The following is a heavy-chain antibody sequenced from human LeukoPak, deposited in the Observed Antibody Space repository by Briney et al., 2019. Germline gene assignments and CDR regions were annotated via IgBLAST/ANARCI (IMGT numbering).Heavy chain of an antibody. J-gene: IGHJ4*02. CDR1: GFSISSYY. D-gene: IGHD1-26*01. CDR3: GRVTVGALDY. CDR2: IYYSGST. V-gene: IGHV4-59*12. Sequence: SETLSLTCTVSGFSISSYYWSWIRQPPGKGLEWIGYIYYSGSTNYNPSLKSRVTISVDTSKNQFSLILSSASAADTAVYHCGRVTVGALDYWGQGTLVAVSS.